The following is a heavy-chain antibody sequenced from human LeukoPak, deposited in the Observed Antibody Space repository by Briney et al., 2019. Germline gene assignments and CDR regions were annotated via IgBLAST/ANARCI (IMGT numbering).Heavy chain of an antibody. J-gene: IGHJ4*02. CDR2: IYYSGST. CDR3: ARLWRAAIDY. D-gene: IGHD1-1*01. CDR1: GGSISSSSYY. Sequence: SETLSLTCTVSGGSISSSSYYWGWIRQPPGKGLEWIGSIYYSGSTYYNPSLKSRVTISADTSKNQFPLKLSSVTAADTAVYYCARLWRAAIDYGGQGTLVTVSS. V-gene: IGHV4-39*01.